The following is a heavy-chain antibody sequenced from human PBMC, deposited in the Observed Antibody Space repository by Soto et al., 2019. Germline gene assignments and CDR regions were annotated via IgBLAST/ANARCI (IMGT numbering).Heavy chain of an antibody. CDR3: AREENCSDGVCYSEYFQR. Sequence: QVQLVQSGAEVKKPGASVKVSCKASGYIFTAYSMHWVRQAPGQGLEWMGVVHPSGGSTNYAQRFQGRITMTRDTSTSTVYMDLKFLTSEDTAVYYCAREENCSDGVCYSEYFQRWGQGTLVTVSS. V-gene: IGHV1-46*01. D-gene: IGHD2-15*01. J-gene: IGHJ1*01. CDR1: GYIFTAYS. CDR2: VHPSGGST.